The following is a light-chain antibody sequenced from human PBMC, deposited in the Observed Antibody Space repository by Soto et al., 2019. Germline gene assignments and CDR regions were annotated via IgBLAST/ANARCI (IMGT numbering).Light chain of an antibody. CDR2: GAS. CDR3: QQYNNWPLYT. Sequence: EIVMTQSPATLSVSPGERATLSCRASQSVSSNLAWYQQKPGQAPRLLIYGASTRATGIPARCSGIGSGTASTLPISSLQSEDFAVYYWQQYNNWPLYTFGQGTKLEIK. V-gene: IGKV3-15*01. CDR1: QSVSSN. J-gene: IGKJ2*01.